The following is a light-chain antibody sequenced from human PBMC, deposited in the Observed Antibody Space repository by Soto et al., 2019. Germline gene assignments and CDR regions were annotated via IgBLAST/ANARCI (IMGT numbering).Light chain of an antibody. CDR2: ANN. CDR3: QSSDSTLSRV. Sequence: QSVLAQPPSVSGAPGQSVTISCTGSSSNIGAGYDIHWYQQLPGTAPKLLIYANNNRPSGVPDRFAGSKSGTSASLAITGLQAEDEADYYCQSSDSTLSRVFGTGTKVTVL. V-gene: IGLV1-40*01. CDR1: SSNIGAGYD. J-gene: IGLJ1*01.